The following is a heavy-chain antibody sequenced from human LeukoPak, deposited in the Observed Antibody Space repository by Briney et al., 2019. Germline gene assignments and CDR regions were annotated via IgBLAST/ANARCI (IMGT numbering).Heavy chain of an antibody. CDR2: INPNSGGT. V-gene: IGHV1-2*02. Sequence: ASVKVSCKASGYTFTGYYMHWVRQAPGQGLEWMGWINPNSGGTNYAQKFEGRVTMTRDTSISTAYMELSRLRSDDTAVYYCARVGSVAAAGTGGVYWGQGTLVTVSS. D-gene: IGHD6-13*01. J-gene: IGHJ4*02. CDR3: ARVGSVAAAGTGGVY. CDR1: GYTFTGYY.